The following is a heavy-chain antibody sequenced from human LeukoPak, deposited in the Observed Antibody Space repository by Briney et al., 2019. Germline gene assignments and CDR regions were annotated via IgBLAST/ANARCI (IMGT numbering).Heavy chain of an antibody. CDR1: GGSISSSY. CDR2: IYYSGST. CDR3: ARGSRGYSYGYHLGY. V-gene: IGHV4-59*01. D-gene: IGHD5-18*01. Sequence: SETLSLTCTVSGGSISSSYWSWIRQPPGKGLEWIGYIYYSGSTNYNPSLKSRVTISVDTSKNQFSLKLSSVTAADTAVYYCARGSRGYSYGYHLGYWGQGTLVTVSS. J-gene: IGHJ4*02.